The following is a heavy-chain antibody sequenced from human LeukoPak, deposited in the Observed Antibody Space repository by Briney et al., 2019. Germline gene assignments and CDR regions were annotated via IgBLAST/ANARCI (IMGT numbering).Heavy chain of an antibody. CDR2: IYYSGST. Sequence: PSETLSRTCTVSGGSISSSSYYWGWIRQPPGKGLEWIGSIYYSGSTYYNPSLKSRATISADTSKNQFSLKLSSVTAADTAIYYCARRTYYDTSGSHYFDYWGQGTLVTVSS. CDR3: ARRTYYDTSGSHYFDY. J-gene: IGHJ4*02. CDR1: GGSISSSSYY. V-gene: IGHV4-39*01. D-gene: IGHD3-22*01.